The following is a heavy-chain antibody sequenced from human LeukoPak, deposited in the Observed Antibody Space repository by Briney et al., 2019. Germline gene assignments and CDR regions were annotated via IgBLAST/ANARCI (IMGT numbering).Heavy chain of an antibody. V-gene: IGHV3-21*01. Sequence: GGSLRLSCAASGFTFSSYSMNWVRQAPGKGLEWVSSISSSSSYIYYADSVKGRFTISRDNAKNSLYLQMNSLRAEDTAVYHCARDVQPWLQYYYYYMDVWGKGTTVTVSS. J-gene: IGHJ6*03. D-gene: IGHD5-18*01. CDR1: GFTFSSYS. CDR3: ARDVQPWLQYYYYYMDV. CDR2: ISSSSSYI.